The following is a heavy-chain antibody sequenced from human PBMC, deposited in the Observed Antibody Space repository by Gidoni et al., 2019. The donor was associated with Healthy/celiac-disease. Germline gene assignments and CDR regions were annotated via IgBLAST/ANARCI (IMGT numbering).Heavy chain of an antibody. Sequence: EVQLVESGGGLVQPGRSLRLSCAASGFTFDDYAMHWVRQAPGKGLEWVAGIRWNSGSIGYAESGKGRFTISRDNAKNSLYLQMNSLRAEDTALYYCAKDLGGYATYYFDYWGQGTLVTVSS. D-gene: IGHD6-25*01. CDR3: AKDLGGYATYYFDY. CDR2: IRWNSGSI. CDR1: GFTFDDYA. J-gene: IGHJ4*02. V-gene: IGHV3-9*01.